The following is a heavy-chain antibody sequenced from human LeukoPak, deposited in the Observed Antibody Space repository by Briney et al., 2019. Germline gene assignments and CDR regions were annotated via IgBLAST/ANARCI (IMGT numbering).Heavy chain of an antibody. CDR3: ARAPGDIVVVVAATPIYFDY. CDR1: GYTFTSYY. CDR2: INLSGGST. Sequence: ASVKVSCKASGYTFTSYYMHWVRQAPGQGLEWMGIINLSGGSTSYAQKFQGRVTMTRDTSTSTVYMELSSLRSEDTAVYYCARAPGDIVVVVAATPIYFDYWGQGTLVTVSS. D-gene: IGHD2-15*01. J-gene: IGHJ4*02. V-gene: IGHV1-46*01.